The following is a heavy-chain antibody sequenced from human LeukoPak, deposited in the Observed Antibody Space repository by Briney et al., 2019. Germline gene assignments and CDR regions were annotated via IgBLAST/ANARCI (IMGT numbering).Heavy chain of an antibody. CDR1: GFTFSDYW. Sequence: PGESLRLSCAAAGFTFSDYWMTWVRQAPGKGLEWVANIKQDGSEKNYVDSVKGRFTTSRDNAENSLYLQMNSLRAEDTAVYYCARALHHESSGYRPIEYWGQGTLATVSS. CDR3: ARALHHESSGYRPIEY. CDR2: IKQDGSEK. V-gene: IGHV3-7*01. D-gene: IGHD3-22*01. J-gene: IGHJ4*02.